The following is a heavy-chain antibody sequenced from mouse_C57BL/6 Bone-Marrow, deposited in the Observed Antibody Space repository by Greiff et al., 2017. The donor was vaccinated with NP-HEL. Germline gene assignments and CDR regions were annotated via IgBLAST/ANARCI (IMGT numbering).Heavy chain of an antibody. CDR3: ARHGDYFGSSYGYFDV. CDR2: VNTIIFII. D-gene: IGHD1-1*01. CDR1: LSPFPSSP. J-gene: IGHJ1*03. Sequence: QFPLQQSGPELVPPLSSSPLSFPSSLSPFPSSPLPFFPPLSFPVLYFIFHVNTIIFIINYNYKFNYNATLTADKSSSTVYMDLSRLTSEDSAVYFCARHGDYFGSSYGYFDVWGTGTTVTVSS. V-gene: IGHV1-62-2*01.